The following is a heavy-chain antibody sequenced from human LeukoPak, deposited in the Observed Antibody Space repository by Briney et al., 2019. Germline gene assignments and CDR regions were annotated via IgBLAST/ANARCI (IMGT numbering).Heavy chain of an antibody. J-gene: IGHJ4*02. Sequence: SETLSLTCTVSGGSISSVAYYWSWIRQHPGKGLEWIGYIYYRGSTHYNPSLETRVTISVDTSKNQFSLKLSSVTAADTAVYYCARQVREVPAAMRFDHWGQGALVTVSS. V-gene: IGHV4-31*03. CDR1: GGSISSVAYY. CDR3: ARQVREVPAAMRFDH. CDR2: IYYRGST. D-gene: IGHD2-2*01.